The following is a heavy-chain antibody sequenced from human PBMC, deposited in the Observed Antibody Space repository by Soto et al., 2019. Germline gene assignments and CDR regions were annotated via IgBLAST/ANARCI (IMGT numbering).Heavy chain of an antibody. J-gene: IGHJ6*02. V-gene: IGHV1-2*04. D-gene: IGHD1-1*01. CDR1: GYTFTDYY. CDR3: AGARAKVEPSPGNPGHRLCSWTSQAESGLASEGSGQMDV. Sequence: QVQLVQSGAEVTKPGASVKVSCKASGYTFTDYYINWVRQAPGQGLEWMGWINPNSGATNSAQKFQGWVTMTRDTASTTADRELGRRNPDDTAVYYGAGARAKVEPSPGNPGHRLCSWTSQAESGLASEGSGQMDVWGQGTTVTVSS. CDR2: INPNSGAT.